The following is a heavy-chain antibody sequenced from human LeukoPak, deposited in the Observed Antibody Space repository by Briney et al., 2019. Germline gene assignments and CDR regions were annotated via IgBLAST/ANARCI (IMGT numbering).Heavy chain of an antibody. CDR3: ARVGTTVTTLDAFDI. Sequence: GGSLRLSCAASGFTFSSYSMNWVRQAPGKGLEWVSSISSSSSYIYYADSVKGRFTISRDNAKNSLYLQMNSLRAEDTAVYYCARVGTTVTTLDAFDIWGQGTMVTVSS. J-gene: IGHJ3*02. V-gene: IGHV3-21*01. CDR2: ISSSSSYI. CDR1: GFTFSSYS. D-gene: IGHD4-17*01.